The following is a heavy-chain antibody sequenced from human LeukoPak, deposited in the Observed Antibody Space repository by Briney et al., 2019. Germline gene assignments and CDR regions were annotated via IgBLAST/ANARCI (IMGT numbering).Heavy chain of an antibody. D-gene: IGHD6-13*01. V-gene: IGHV1-18*01. J-gene: IGHJ4*02. Sequence: ASVKVSCKASGYTFTSYDINWVRQAPGQGLEWMGWINPNSGGTNYAQKLQGRVTMTTDTSTNTAFMELRSLRSDDTAFYYCARGGKGQLANFDYWGQGTLVTVSS. CDR3: ARGGKGQLANFDY. CDR1: GYTFTSYD. CDR2: INPNSGGT.